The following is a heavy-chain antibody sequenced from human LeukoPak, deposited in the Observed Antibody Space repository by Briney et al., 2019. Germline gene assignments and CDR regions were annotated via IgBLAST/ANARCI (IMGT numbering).Heavy chain of an antibody. D-gene: IGHD4-17*01. CDR2: ISSSSSYI. Sequence: PGGSLRLSCAASGLTFSSYCMNWVRQAPGKGLEWVSSISSSSSYIYYADSVKGRFTISRDNAKNSLYLQMNSLRGDDTAVYYCARPEAYGDYCWGQGTLVSVS. V-gene: IGHV3-21*01. CDR1: GLTFSSYC. J-gene: IGHJ4*02. CDR3: ARPEAYGDYC.